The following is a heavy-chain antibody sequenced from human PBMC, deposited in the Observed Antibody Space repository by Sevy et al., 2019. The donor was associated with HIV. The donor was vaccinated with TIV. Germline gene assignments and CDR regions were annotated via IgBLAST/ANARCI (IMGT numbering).Heavy chain of an antibody. J-gene: IGHJ6*02. Sequence: GGSLRLSCAASGFTFSSYSINWVRQAPGKGLEWVSSISTSSSYIDYADSVKGRFTMSRDNARNSVYLQVNSLRAEDTAVYYCSRAGTTGMTYYYYGMDVWGQGTTVTVSS. CDR2: ISTSSSYI. CDR3: SRAGTTGMTYYYYGMDV. D-gene: IGHD1-1*01. CDR1: GFTFSSYS. V-gene: IGHV3-21*01.